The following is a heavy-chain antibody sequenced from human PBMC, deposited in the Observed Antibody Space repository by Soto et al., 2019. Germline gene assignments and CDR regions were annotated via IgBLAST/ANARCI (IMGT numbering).Heavy chain of an antibody. D-gene: IGHD2-21*02. CDR1: GYSFTNND. J-gene: IGHJ3*02. CDR2: MNPGSGDT. CDR3: ASSFGVVTLGGSAFDI. V-gene: IGHV1-8*01. Sequence: ASVKVSCKASGYSFTNNDVSWVRQATGQGLEWMGWMNPGSGDTGYAQKFQGRVTMTRDISIATAYMELSSLRSDDTAIYYCASSFGVVTLGGSAFDIWGQGTMVTVS.